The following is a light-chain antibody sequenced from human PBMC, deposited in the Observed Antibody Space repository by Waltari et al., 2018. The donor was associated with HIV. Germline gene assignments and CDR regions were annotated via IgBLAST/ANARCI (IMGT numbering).Light chain of an antibody. CDR3: RAWDSSLSAFV. J-gene: IGLJ2*01. V-gene: IGLV1-51*01. CDR2: DDN. CDR1: YSSVGNNY. Sequence: QSVLTQPTSVSAAAGQTVTIPSSGRYSSVGNNYVSWYQQVPGTAPKLLIYDDNKRRSGIPDRFSGSKSDTSATLGITGLQTGDEADYYCRAWDSSLSAFVFGGGTRLTVL.